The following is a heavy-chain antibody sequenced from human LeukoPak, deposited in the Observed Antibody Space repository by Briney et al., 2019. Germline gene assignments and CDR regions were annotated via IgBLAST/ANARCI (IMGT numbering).Heavy chain of an antibody. CDR2: MNPNSGNT. J-gene: IGHJ4*02. CDR3: ARGRNIVATIIGY. V-gene: IGHV1-8*01. D-gene: IGHD5-12*01. CDR1: GYTFTSYD. Sequence: ASVKVSCKASGYTFTSYDINWVRQAAGQGLEWMGWMNPNSGNTGYAQKFQGRVTMTRNTSISTAYMELSSLRSEDTAVYYCARGRNIVATIIGYWGQGTLVTVSS.